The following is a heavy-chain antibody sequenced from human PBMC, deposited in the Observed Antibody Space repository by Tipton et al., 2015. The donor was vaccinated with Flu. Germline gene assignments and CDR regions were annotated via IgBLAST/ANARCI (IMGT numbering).Heavy chain of an antibody. J-gene: IGHJ4*02. V-gene: IGHV4-59*01. CDR1: GGSISSYY. Sequence: TLSLTCTVSGGSISSYYWSWIRQPPGKGLEWIGYIYYSGSTNYNPSLKSRVTISVDTSKNQFSLKLSSVTAEDTAVYYCARDAGSGSYYQPFDYWGQGTLVTVSS. CDR3: ARDAGSGSYYQPFDY. CDR2: IYYSGST. D-gene: IGHD1-26*01.